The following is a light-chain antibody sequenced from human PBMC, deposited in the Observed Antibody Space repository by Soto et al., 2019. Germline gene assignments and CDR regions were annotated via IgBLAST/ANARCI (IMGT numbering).Light chain of an antibody. Sequence: QSPASLSTSVGDRVTVTCRASQSISSWLAWYQQKPEKAPKSLIYAASSLQSGVPSRFKGSGSGTDFTLTISNLPPEDFATYYCQQYDKFPITFGQGTRLEI. CDR1: QSISSW. CDR2: AAS. CDR3: QQYDKFPIT. J-gene: IGKJ5*01. V-gene: IGKV1D-16*01.